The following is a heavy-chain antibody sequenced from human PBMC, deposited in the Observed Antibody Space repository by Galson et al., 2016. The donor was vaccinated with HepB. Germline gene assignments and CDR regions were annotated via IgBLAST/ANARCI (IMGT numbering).Heavy chain of an antibody. Sequence: QSGAEVKKPGESLKISCQVSGYRFTSYWIGWVRQTPGKGLEWMGTIYPADSDARYRPSSRGQVTISVDESVSTAYLQWSSLTASDTAIYYCARQQKSSKYQVPPFDYWGQGTQVTVSS. J-gene: IGHJ4*02. CDR1: GYRFTSYW. CDR3: ARQQKSSKYQVPPFDY. D-gene: IGHD2-2*01. V-gene: IGHV5-51*01. CDR2: IYPADSDA.